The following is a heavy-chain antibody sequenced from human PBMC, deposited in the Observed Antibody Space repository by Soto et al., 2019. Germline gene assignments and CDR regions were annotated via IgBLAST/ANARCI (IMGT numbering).Heavy chain of an antibody. J-gene: IGHJ4*02. CDR1: GYTFTSYY. Sequence: QVQLVQSGAEVKKPGASVKVSCKASGYTFTSYYMHWVRQAPGQGLEWMGIINPSGGSTSYAQKVQGRVTMTRDTSTSTVYMELSSLRSEDTAVYYCARVGCSGGSCYSAADYWGQGTLVTVSS. D-gene: IGHD2-15*01. V-gene: IGHV1-46*03. CDR3: ARVGCSGGSCYSAADY. CDR2: INPSGGST.